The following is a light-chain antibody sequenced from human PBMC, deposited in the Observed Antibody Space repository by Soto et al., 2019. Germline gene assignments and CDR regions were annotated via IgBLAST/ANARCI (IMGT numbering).Light chain of an antibody. CDR1: RSNIGGGYD. CDR3: HSYDVSLRGLA. V-gene: IGLV1-40*01. Sequence: QSVLTQPASLSGAPGQRVTISCTGSRSNIGGGYDVHCYQHLPGTAPKVLVFDNSNRPTGVPDRLSGSKSDTSASLAITGLQAEQEAVYYCHSYDVSLRGLAFGGGTKLTVL. J-gene: IGLJ2*01. CDR2: DNS.